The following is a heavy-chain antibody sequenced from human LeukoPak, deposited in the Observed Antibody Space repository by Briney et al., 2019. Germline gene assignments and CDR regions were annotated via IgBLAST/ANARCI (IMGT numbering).Heavy chain of an antibody. CDR3: AREPWVPPYYYFGMDV. Sequence: GGSLRLSCAAFGFTFNNYAMHWVRQAPGKGLRWVAVIRYDGSNEYYADSVKGRFTISRDNSKNTLYLQMNSLRAEDTAVYYCAREPWVPPYYYFGMDVWGQGTTVTVSS. J-gene: IGHJ6*02. CDR2: IRYDGSNE. D-gene: IGHD1-26*01. CDR1: GFTFNNYA. V-gene: IGHV3-33*01.